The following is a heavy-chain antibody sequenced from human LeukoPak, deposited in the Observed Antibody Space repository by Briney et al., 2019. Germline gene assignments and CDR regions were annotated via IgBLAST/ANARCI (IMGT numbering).Heavy chain of an antibody. J-gene: IGHJ4*02. V-gene: IGHV1-46*01. D-gene: IGHD3-3*01. Sequence: ASVKVSCRASGYSFTNYWLHWVRQAPGQGLEWMGVIDLLGSSTNCAQMFQGRVTMTWDTSTSTVYMELSSLRSEDTAVYYCARGLNDSWTGENYWGQGTLVTVSS. CDR2: IDLLGSST. CDR3: ARGLNDSWTGENY. CDR1: GYSFTNYW.